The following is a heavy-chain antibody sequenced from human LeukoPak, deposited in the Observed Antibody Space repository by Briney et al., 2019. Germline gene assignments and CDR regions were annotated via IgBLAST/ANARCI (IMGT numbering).Heavy chain of an antibody. V-gene: IGHV3-21*01. D-gene: IGHD3-9*01. Sequence: GGSLRLSCAASGFTFNTFTMNWVRQAPGKGLEWVSSITSGGDYIYYADSVKGRFTTSRDNAKNSLSLQLNSLRVEDTAVYYCARGHYDVLAASYKWTPDYWGQGTLVAVSS. CDR1: GFTFNTFT. J-gene: IGHJ4*02. CDR2: ITSGGDYI. CDR3: ARGHYDVLAASYKWTPDY.